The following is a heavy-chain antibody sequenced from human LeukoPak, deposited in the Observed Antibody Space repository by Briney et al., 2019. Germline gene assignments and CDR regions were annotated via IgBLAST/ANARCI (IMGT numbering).Heavy chain of an antibody. CDR2: IDPSDSDT. CDR3: ARRGVGAKANYDAFDI. V-gene: IGHV5-10-1*01. Sequence: GESLRISCKGSGDSFIGYKITWVRQMPGKGLEWMGTIDPSDSDTNYSPSFQGHVTISADKSISTAYLQWNSLKASDTAMFYCARRGVGAKANYDAFDIWGQGTTVTVSS. D-gene: IGHD1-26*01. J-gene: IGHJ3*02. CDR1: GDSFIGYK.